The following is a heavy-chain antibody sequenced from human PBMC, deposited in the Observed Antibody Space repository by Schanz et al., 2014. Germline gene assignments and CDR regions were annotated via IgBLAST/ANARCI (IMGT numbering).Heavy chain of an antibody. CDR2: TSHDGSFT. V-gene: IGHV3-74*02. J-gene: IGHJ4*02. Sequence: EVQLVESGGGLVQPGGSLRLSCAASGFTFSSYWMSWVRQAPGKGLVWVSRTSHDGSFTTFADSVKGRFTISRDNARNTLYLQMHSLRPEDTAVYYCARRRWDTVYVGYYFDYWGQGTLVTVSS. CDR3: ARRRWDTVYVGYYFDY. CDR1: GFTFSSYW. D-gene: IGHD1-26*01.